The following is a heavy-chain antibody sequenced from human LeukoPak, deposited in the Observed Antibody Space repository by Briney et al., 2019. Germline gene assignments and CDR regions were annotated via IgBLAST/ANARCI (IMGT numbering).Heavy chain of an antibody. Sequence: VRSLRLSCAASGFTFTSYGMHWVRKAPGKGLECVAVISYDGSNKYYADSVKGRFTISRDNSKNTLYLQMNSLRAEDTAVYYCAKSGYCTNGVCFDYWGQGTLVTVSS. V-gene: IGHV3-30*18. CDR1: GFTFTSYG. CDR2: ISYDGSNK. J-gene: IGHJ4*02. D-gene: IGHD2-8*01. CDR3: AKSGYCTNGVCFDY.